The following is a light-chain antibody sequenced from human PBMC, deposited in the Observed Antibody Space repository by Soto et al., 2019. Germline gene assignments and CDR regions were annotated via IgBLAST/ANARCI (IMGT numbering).Light chain of an antibody. CDR3: QQYNIWPPEVT. J-gene: IGKJ3*01. Sequence: EIVMTQSPVTLSVSPGERATLSCRASQNIRTNLAWYQQKPGQAPRLLIYGASTRATGIPARFSGSGSGTEFILTINSLQSEDFAVYYCQQYNIWPPEVTFGPGTKVDIK. CDR1: QNIRTN. CDR2: GAS. V-gene: IGKV3-15*01.